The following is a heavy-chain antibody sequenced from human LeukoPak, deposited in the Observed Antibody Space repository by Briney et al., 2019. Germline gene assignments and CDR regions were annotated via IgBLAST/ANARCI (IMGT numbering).Heavy chain of an antibody. Sequence: GESLQISCKGSGYSFTSYWISWVRQMPGKGLEWMGRIDPSDSYTNYSPSFQGHVTISADKSISTAYLQWSSLKASDTAMYYCARLGYYDILTGPKEPNWFDPWGQGTLVTVSS. CDR1: GYSFTSYW. J-gene: IGHJ5*02. D-gene: IGHD3-9*01. V-gene: IGHV5-10-1*01. CDR3: ARLGYYDILTGPKEPNWFDP. CDR2: IDPSDSYT.